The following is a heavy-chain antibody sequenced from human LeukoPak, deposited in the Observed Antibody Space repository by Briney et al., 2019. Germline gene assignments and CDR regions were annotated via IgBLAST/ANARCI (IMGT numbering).Heavy chain of an antibody. Sequence: SETLSLTCTVSGDSIIGYYWSWIRQPAGKGLEWIGRIYTSGTTIYNPSLKSRVTMSMDTSANQFSLKLASLTAADTAMYYCAREFTMARGVEFCYYMDVWGKGTTVTVSS. V-gene: IGHV4-4*07. CDR3: AREFTMARGVEFCYYMDV. D-gene: IGHD3-10*01. J-gene: IGHJ6*03. CDR2: IYTSGTT. CDR1: GDSIIGYY.